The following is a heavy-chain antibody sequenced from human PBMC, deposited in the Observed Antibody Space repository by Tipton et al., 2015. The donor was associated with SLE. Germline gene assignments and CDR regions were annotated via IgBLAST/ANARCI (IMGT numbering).Heavy chain of an antibody. D-gene: IGHD6-6*01. J-gene: IGHJ6*03. Sequence: TLSLTCAVYGGSFSGYYWSWIRQPPGKGLEWIGEINHSGSTNYNPSLKSRVTISVDTSKNQFSLKLSSVTAADTAVYYCARGLTYSSSSSSSSYSTDVWGTVTTVTVSS. V-gene: IGHV4-34*01. CDR2: INHSGST. CDR3: ARGLTYSSSSSSSSYSTDV. CDR1: GGSFSGYY.